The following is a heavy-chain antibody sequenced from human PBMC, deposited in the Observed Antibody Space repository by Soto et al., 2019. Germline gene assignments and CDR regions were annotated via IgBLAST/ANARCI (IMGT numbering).Heavy chain of an antibody. D-gene: IGHD4-17*01. Sequence: SETLSLTCAVYGGSFSGYYWSWIRQPPGKGLEWIGEINHSGSTNYNPSLKSRVTISVDTSKNQFSLKLSSVTAADTAVYYCARAYGGNSGVFDYWGQGTLVTVSS. CDR3: ARAYGGNSGVFDY. V-gene: IGHV4-34*01. CDR2: INHSGST. J-gene: IGHJ4*02. CDR1: GGSFSGYY.